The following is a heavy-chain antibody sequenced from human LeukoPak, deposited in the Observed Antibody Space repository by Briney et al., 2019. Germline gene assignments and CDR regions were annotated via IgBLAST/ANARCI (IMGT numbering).Heavy chain of an antibody. CDR3: ARVLTTVTTRGAFDI. Sequence: GGSLRLSCAASGFTFSSYAMHWVRQAPGKGLEWVAVISYDGSNKYYADSVKGRFTISRDNSKNTLYLQMNSLRAEDTAVYYCARVLTTVTTRGAFDIWGRGTMVTVSS. CDR2: ISYDGSNK. J-gene: IGHJ3*02. CDR1: GFTFSSYA. D-gene: IGHD4-17*01. V-gene: IGHV3-30-3*01.